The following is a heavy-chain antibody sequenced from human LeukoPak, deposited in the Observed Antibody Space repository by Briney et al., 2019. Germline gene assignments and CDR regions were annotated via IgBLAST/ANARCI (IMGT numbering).Heavy chain of an antibody. Sequence: GGSLRLSCAASGFTFDDYAMHWVRQAPGKGLEWVSGISWNSGSIGYVDSVKGRFTISRDNARNSLFLQMNGLRPEDTAVYYCARPAYTAAYDLWGQGTMVAVSS. CDR3: ARPAYTAAYDL. J-gene: IGHJ3*01. CDR2: ISWNSGSI. V-gene: IGHV3-9*01. D-gene: IGHD3-16*01. CDR1: GFTFDDYA.